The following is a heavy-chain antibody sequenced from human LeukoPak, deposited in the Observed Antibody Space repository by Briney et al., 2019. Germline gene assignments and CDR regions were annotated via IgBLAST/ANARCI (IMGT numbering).Heavy chain of an antibody. J-gene: IGHJ5*02. D-gene: IGHD3-10*01. CDR2: IYYSGST. CDR3: AREGFGTVDWFDP. Sequence: SETLSLTCTVSGGSISSYYWSWIRQPPGKGLEWIGYIYYSGSTNYNPSLKSRVTISVDTSKNQFSLKLSSVTAADTAVYYCAREGFGTVDWFDPWAREPWSPSPQ. V-gene: IGHV4-59*01. CDR1: GGSISSYY.